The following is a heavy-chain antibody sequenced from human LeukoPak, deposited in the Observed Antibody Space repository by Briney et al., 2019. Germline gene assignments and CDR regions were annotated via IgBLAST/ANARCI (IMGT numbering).Heavy chain of an antibody. J-gene: IGHJ4*02. CDR2: IGGSGGST. CDR3: AKGPYYYDSSGAYHYFDY. D-gene: IGHD3-22*01. Sequence: GSLRLSCAAPGFTFNIYAMSWVRQAPGKGLEWVSSIGGSGGSTYYADSVKGRFTISRDNSKDTLYLQMNSLRAEDTALYYCAKGPYYYDSSGAYHYFDYWGQGTLVTVSS. CDR1: GFTFNIYA. V-gene: IGHV3-23*01.